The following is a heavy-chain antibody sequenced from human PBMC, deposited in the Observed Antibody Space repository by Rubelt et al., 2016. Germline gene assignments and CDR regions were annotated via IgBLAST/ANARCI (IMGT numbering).Heavy chain of an antibody. CDR3: AKGYEPVVLMTFFDY. CDR1: GFTFSSSW. V-gene: IGHV3-7*05. Sequence: EVQLVESGGGLVQPGGSLRLSCEASGFTFSSSWMTWVRQAPGKGPEWVDNIRQDGSDKEYADSVKGRYTISSDNAKNSLYLQMNSLRAEETALYYCAKGYEPVVLMTFFDYWGQGTLVTVSS. CDR2: IRQDGSDK. J-gene: IGHJ4*02. D-gene: IGHD2-2*01.